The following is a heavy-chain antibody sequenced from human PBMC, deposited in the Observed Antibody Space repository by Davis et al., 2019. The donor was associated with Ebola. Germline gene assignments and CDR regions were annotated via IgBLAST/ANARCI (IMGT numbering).Heavy chain of an antibody. V-gene: IGHV3-7*01. CDR2: IKQDGSEK. J-gene: IGHJ4*02. Sequence: GESLKISCVASRFTFSSYWMSWVRQAPGKGLEWVANIKQDGSEKYYVDSVKGRFTVSRDNAKNSLYLQMNSLRAEDTAVYFCASNYNFWSGYYSPGDYFDYWGQGTLVTVSS. D-gene: IGHD3-3*01. CDR3: ASNYNFWSGYYSPGDYFDY. CDR1: RFTFSSYW.